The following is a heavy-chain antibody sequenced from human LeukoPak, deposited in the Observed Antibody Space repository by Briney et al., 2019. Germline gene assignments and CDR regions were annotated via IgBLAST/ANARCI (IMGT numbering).Heavy chain of an antibody. CDR2: IWYDGSNK. V-gene: IGHV3-33*01. J-gene: IGHJ3*02. CDR1: GFTFSSYG. Sequence: PGGSLRLSCAASGFTFSSYGMHWVRQAPGKGLEWVAVIWYDGSNKYYADSVKGRFTISRDNSKNTLYLQMNSLRAEDTAVYYCARDRLRYFDWLSAHDAFDIWGQGTMVTVSS. CDR3: ARDRLRYFDWLSAHDAFDI. D-gene: IGHD3-9*01.